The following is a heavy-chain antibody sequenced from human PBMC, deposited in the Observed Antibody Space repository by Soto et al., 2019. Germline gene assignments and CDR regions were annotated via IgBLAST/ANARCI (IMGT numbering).Heavy chain of an antibody. V-gene: IGHV4-4*07. J-gene: IGHJ6*02. CDR2: IYTSGST. D-gene: IGHD3-10*01. Sequence: PSETLSLTCTVSGGSISSYYWSWIRLPAGKGLEWIGRIYTSGSTNYNPSLKSRVTMSVDTSKNQFSLKLSSVTAADTAVYYCARDRGESFFSGSYGMDVWGQGTTVTVSS. CDR1: GGSISSYY. CDR3: ARDRGESFFSGSYGMDV.